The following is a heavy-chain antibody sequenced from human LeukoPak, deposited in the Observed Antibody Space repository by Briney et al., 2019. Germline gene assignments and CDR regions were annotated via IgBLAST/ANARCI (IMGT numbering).Heavy chain of an antibody. V-gene: IGHV3-30*04. J-gene: IGHJ4*02. CDR2: ISHDGSNK. CDR1: GFTFSSYA. D-gene: IGHD3-3*01. CDR3: ARDRFYSSAWYYDFWSGYYK. Sequence: GRSLRLSCAASGFTFSSYAMHWVRQAPGKGLEWVAVISHDGSNKYYADSVKGRFTISRDNSKNTLYLQMNSLRAEDTAVYYCARDRFYSSAWYYDFWSGYYKWGQGTLVTVSS.